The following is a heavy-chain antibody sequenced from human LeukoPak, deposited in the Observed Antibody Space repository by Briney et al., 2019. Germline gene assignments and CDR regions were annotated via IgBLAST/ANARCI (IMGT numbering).Heavy chain of an antibody. D-gene: IGHD3-22*01. CDR1: GYSISSGYY. J-gene: IGHJ4*02. Sequence: SETLSLTCTVSGYSISSGYYWGWIRRPPGKGLEWIGSIYHSGSTYYNPPLKSRVTISVDTSKNQFSLKLSSVTAADTAVYYCARDDSSGSNYWGQGTLVTVSS. CDR2: IYHSGST. CDR3: ARDDSSGSNY. V-gene: IGHV4-38-2*02.